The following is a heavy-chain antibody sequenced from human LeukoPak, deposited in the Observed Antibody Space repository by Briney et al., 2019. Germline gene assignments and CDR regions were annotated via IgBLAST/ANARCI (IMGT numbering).Heavy chain of an antibody. CDR1: GGSISSSSYY. CDR3: ARQRLTYYDILTGYPRGGFDP. Sequence: PSETLSLTCTVSGGSISSSSYYWGWIRQPPGKGLEWIGSIYYSGSTYYNPSLKSRVTISVDTSKNQFSLKLSSVTAADTAVYYCARQRLTYYDILTGYPRGGFDPWGQGTLVRVSS. D-gene: IGHD3-9*01. J-gene: IGHJ5*02. V-gene: IGHV4-39*01. CDR2: IYYSGST.